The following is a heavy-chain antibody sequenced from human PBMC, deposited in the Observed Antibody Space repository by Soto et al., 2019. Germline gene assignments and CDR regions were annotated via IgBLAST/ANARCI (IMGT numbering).Heavy chain of an antibody. CDR2: IYYSGST. Sequence: SETLSLTCTVSGGSISSYYWSWIRQPPGKGLEWIGYIYYSGSTNYNPSLKSRVTISVDTSKSQFSLKLSSVTAADTAVYYCAREGSSSFYGMDVWGQGTTVTVSS. D-gene: IGHD6-6*01. CDR3: AREGSSSFYGMDV. CDR1: GGSISSYY. V-gene: IGHV4-59*01. J-gene: IGHJ6*02.